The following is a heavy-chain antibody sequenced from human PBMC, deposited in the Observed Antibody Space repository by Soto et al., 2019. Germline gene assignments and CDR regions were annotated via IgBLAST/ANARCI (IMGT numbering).Heavy chain of an antibody. J-gene: IGHJ4*02. V-gene: IGHV3-30*18. D-gene: IGHD3-22*01. Sequence: QVQLVESGGGVVQPGRSLRLSCAASGFTFSSYGMHWVRQAPGKGLEWVAGISYDGSNKYYVDSVKGRFTISRDNSKNTLDLQMNSLRAEDTAVFYCAKDTYYHDTSGYYTFDYWGKGTLVTVSS. CDR3: AKDTYYHDTSGYYTFDY. CDR1: GFTFSSYG. CDR2: ISYDGSNK.